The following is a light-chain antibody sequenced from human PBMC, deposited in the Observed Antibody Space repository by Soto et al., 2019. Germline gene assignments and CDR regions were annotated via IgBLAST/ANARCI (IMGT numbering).Light chain of an antibody. Sequence: QSALTQPASVSGSPGQSITISCTGTSSDVGSYNLVSWYQQHPGKAPKLMIYEVSKRPSGVSNRFSGSKPGNTASLTISGLQAEDEADYYCCSYAGSSTPYVFGTGTKLTVL. CDR2: EVS. CDR3: CSYAGSSTPYV. V-gene: IGLV2-23*02. J-gene: IGLJ1*01. CDR1: SSDVGSYNL.